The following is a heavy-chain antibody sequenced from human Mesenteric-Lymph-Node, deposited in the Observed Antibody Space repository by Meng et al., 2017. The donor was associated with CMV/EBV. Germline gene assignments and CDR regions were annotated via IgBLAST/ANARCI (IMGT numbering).Heavy chain of an antibody. CDR3: ARSGVYDILTAYIVGEYFQH. Sequence: SSRSYYWSWIRQPPGKGLEWIGYISHSGTTNYNPSLKSRVTISVDTSKNQFSLKLTSVTAADTAVYYCARSGVYDILTAYIVGEYFQHWGQGTLVTVSS. CDR1: SSRSYY. CDR2: ISHSGTT. J-gene: IGHJ1*01. V-gene: IGHV4-59*01. D-gene: IGHD3-9*01.